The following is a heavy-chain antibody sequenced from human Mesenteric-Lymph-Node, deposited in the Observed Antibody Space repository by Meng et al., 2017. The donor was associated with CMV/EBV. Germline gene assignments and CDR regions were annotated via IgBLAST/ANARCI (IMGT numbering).Heavy chain of an antibody. CDR2: IRYDGSKE. Sequence: GGSLRLSCAGSASILTSHGMHWVRQAPGKGLEWVAFIRYDGSKESYADSVKGRFTISRDDSKNTLYLQMNSLRDEETAVYYCAKDAYNQNFDYWGQGTLVTVSS. D-gene: IGHD1-1*01. V-gene: IGHV3-30*02. J-gene: IGHJ4*02. CDR1: ASILTSHG. CDR3: AKDAYNQNFDY.